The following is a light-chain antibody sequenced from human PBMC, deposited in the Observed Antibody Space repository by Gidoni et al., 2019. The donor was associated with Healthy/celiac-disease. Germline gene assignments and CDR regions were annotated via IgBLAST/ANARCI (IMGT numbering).Light chain of an antibody. CDR2: AAS. CDR3: QQSYSTPYT. CDR1: QIISSY. Sequence: DIQMTQSPSSLSASVGDRVTITCRASQIISSYLNWYQRKPGKAPKLLIYAASSLQSGVPSRFSGSGSGTDFTLTISSLQPDDFATYYCQQSYSTPYTFGQGTKLEIK. J-gene: IGKJ2*01. V-gene: IGKV1-39*01.